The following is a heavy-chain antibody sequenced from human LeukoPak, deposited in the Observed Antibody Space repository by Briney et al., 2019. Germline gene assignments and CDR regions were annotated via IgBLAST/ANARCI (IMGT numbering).Heavy chain of an antibody. V-gene: IGHV4-30-4*01. Sequence: SETLSLTCTVSGGSISGGDYYRSWIRQPPGKGLEWIGYTHYGGGIYYNPSLQSRVTTSVDASKNQFSLKLSSVTAADTAVYYCARDASGYGLIDYWGQGTLVTVSS. D-gene: IGHD5-12*01. CDR2: THYGGGI. CDR1: GGSISGGDYY. CDR3: ARDASGYGLIDY. J-gene: IGHJ4*02.